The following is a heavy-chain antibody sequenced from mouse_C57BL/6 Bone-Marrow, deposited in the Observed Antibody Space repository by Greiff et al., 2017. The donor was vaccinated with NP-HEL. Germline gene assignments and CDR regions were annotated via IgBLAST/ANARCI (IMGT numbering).Heavy chain of an antibody. CDR1: GFTFSSYG. CDR3: ARHLRFFY. J-gene: IGHJ3*01. Sequence: EVQVVESGGDLVKPGGSLKLSCAASGFTFSSYGMSWVRQTPDKRLEWVATISSGGSYTYYPDSVKGRFTISRDNAKNTLYLQMSSLKSEDTAMYYCARHLRFFYWGQGTLVTVSA. V-gene: IGHV5-6*01. CDR2: ISSGGSYT. D-gene: IGHD2-10*01.